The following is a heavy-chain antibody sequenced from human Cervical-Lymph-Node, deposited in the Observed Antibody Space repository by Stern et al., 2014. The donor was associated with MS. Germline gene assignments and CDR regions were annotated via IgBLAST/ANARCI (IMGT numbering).Heavy chain of an antibody. V-gene: IGHV1-69*01. Sequence: QLVQSGAEVRRPGSSVKVSCKSSGGTFSDSAISWVRQAPGQGLEWVGGIIPLFGAADYAQKFQGRVTVTADEATVTAYMELSSLTSEDTAVYYCARGAYCGGDCYWGWFDSWGQGTLVTVSS. CDR2: IIPLFGAA. CDR3: ARGAYCGGDCYWGWFDS. J-gene: IGHJ5*01. D-gene: IGHD2-21*02. CDR1: GGTFSDSA.